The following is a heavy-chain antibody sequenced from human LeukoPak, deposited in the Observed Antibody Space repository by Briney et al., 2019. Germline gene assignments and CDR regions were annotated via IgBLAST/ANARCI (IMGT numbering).Heavy chain of an antibody. J-gene: IGHJ4*02. D-gene: IGHD3-3*01. CDR2: IAPSGGST. CDR3: ASSSEGFEY. V-gene: IGHV1-46*01. Sequence: ASVKVSCKTSGYTFTTYYVHWVRQAPEQGLEWMGIIAPSGGSTSYAQKFQGRVTMTRDTSTSTVSMELRSLKSDDTAVYYCASSSEGFEYWGQGTLVTVSS. CDR1: GYTFTTYY.